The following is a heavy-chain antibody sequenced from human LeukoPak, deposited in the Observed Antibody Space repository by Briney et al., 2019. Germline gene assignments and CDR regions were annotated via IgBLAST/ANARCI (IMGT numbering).Heavy chain of an antibody. CDR3: AADQPRYPDAFDI. D-gene: IGHD1-1*01. Sequence: SVKVSCKASGFTSTTSTMQWVRQARGQRLEWIGWIVVGSGDTNYAEKFQERVTITRDMSTSTVYMELSGLRSDDTAVYYCAADQPRYPDAFDIWGQGTMVTVSS. CDR2: IVVGSGDT. CDR1: GFTSTTST. J-gene: IGHJ3*02. V-gene: IGHV1-58*02.